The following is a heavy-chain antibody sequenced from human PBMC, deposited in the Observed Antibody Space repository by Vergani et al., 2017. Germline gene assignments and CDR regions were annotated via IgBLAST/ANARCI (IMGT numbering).Heavy chain of an antibody. D-gene: IGHD3-3*01. CDR2: ISAYNGNT. Sequence: QVQLVQSGAEVKKPGASVKVSCKASGYTFTSYGISWVRQAPGQGLEWMGWISAYNGNTNYAQKLQGRVTMTTDTSTSTAYMELRSLRSDDTAVYYCARDGSYDFWSGYQGAYNWFDPWGQGTLVTVSS. CDR1: GYTFTSYG. CDR3: ARDGSYDFWSGYQGAYNWFDP. J-gene: IGHJ5*02. V-gene: IGHV1-18*01.